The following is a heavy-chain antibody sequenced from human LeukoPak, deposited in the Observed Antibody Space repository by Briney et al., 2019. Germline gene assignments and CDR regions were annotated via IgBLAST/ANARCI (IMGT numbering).Heavy chain of an antibody. D-gene: IGHD5-12*01. V-gene: IGHV1-69*04. CDR1: GGTFSSYA. CDR3: ARDNGAGYSGYEPYYYSGMDV. CDR2: IIPILGIA. J-gene: IGHJ6*02. Sequence: SVKVSCKASGGTFSSYAISWVRQAPGQGLEWMGRIIPILGIANYAQEFPGRVMITADKSTSTAYMELSSLKSEDTAVYYCARDNGAGYSGYEPYYYSGMDVSGQGTTVTVSS.